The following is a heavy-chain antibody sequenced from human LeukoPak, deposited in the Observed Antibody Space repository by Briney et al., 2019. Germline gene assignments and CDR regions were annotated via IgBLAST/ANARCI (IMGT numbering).Heavy chain of an antibody. V-gene: IGHV3-9*01. D-gene: IGHD5-18*01. Sequence: PGGSLRLSCAGFGFNFDEHALHWVRQAPGKGLEWVSGISWDGRSIGYAASVKGRFTISRDNARNSLYLQMNSLRPDDTALYYCAKDMDAWIPTGRGMDVWGKGTPVTVSS. CDR3: AKDMDAWIPTGRGMDV. CDR2: ISWDGRSI. CDR1: GFNFDEHA. J-gene: IGHJ6*03.